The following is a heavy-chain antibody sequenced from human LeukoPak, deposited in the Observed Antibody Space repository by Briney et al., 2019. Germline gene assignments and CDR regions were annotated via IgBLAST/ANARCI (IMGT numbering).Heavy chain of an antibody. Sequence: ASVKVSCKASGYTFTSYDINWVRQATGQGLEWMGWMNPNSGNTGYAQKFQGRVTMTRNTSISTAYMELSSLRSEDTAVCYCATGPGDGGGVELWGQGTLVTVSS. CDR2: MNPNSGNT. D-gene: IGHD3-16*01. CDR3: ATGPGDGGGVEL. V-gene: IGHV1-8*01. CDR1: GYTFTSYD. J-gene: IGHJ4*02.